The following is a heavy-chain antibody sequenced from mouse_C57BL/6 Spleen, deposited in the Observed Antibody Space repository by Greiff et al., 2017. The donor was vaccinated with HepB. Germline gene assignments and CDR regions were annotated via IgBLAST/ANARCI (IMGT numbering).Heavy chain of an antibody. D-gene: IGHD1-1*01. Sequence: VQLQQSGPELVKPGASVKISCKASGYAFSSSWMNWVKQRPGKGLEWIGRIYPGDGDTNYNGKFKGKATLTADKSSSTAYMQLSSLTSEDSAVYFCARSATTVVGDYWGQGTTLTVSS. V-gene: IGHV1-82*01. CDR3: ARSATTVVGDY. CDR2: IYPGDGDT. J-gene: IGHJ2*01. CDR1: GYAFSSSW.